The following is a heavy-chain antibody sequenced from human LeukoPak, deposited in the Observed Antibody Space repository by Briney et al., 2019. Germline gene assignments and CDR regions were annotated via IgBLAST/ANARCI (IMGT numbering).Heavy chain of an antibody. J-gene: IGHJ4*02. CDR3: ARDLGDTSDYGYYFDY. D-gene: IGHD4-17*01. Sequence: PGGSLRLSCAASGFTFSDYYMSWIRQAPGKGLEWVSYISSSGSTIYYADSVKGRFTISRDNAKNSLYPQMNSLRAEDTAVYYCARDLGDTSDYGYYFDYWGQGTLVTVSS. V-gene: IGHV3-11*01. CDR2: ISSSGSTI. CDR1: GFTFSDYY.